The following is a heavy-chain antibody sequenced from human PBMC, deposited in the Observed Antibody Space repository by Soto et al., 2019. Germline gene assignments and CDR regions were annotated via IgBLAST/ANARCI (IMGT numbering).Heavy chain of an antibody. Sequence: EVQLVESGGGLVQPGGSLRLSCAASGFTIINYEMHWVRQVAGRGLEWVSAVRLDGDTYYPDSVEGRFNLARENAKNSLYLHIDSPRAEDTAVYYCVRPYCEPTTCRGAFDLWGQGTVVTVSS. CDR2: VRLDGDT. D-gene: IGHD2-21*01. J-gene: IGHJ3*01. V-gene: IGHV3-13*04. CDR1: GFTIINYE. CDR3: VRPYCEPTTCRGAFDL.